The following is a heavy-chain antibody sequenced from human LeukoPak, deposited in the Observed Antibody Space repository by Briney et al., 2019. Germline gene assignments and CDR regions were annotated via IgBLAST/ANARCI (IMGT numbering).Heavy chain of an antibody. CDR1: GFTFDDHA. D-gene: IGHD6-13*01. CDR2: ISWNSGSI. V-gene: IGHV3-9*01. CDR3: AKDTSSSREGDFDY. J-gene: IGHJ4*02. Sequence: GGSLRLSCAASGFTFDDHAMHWVRQAPGKGLEWVSGISWNSGSIGYADSVEGRFTISRDNAKNSLYLQMNSLRAEDTALYYCAKDTSSSREGDFDYWGQGTLVTVSS.